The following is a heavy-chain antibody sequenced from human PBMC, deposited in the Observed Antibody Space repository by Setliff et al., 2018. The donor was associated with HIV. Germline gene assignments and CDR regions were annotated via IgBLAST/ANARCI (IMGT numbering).Heavy chain of an antibody. J-gene: IGHJ4*01. CDR1: GASTTTGGYY. V-gene: IGHV4-31*03. Sequence: PSETLSLTCSVSGASTTTGGYYWSWVRQHPGRGLEWIGYIHDSGSTYYNPSLKSRVTISIDTSKNHFSLNLTSVTAADTAVFYCAREIGVGDTTGFDHWGQGALVTVSS. CDR3: AREIGVGDTTGFDH. D-gene: IGHD1-26*01. CDR2: IHDSGST.